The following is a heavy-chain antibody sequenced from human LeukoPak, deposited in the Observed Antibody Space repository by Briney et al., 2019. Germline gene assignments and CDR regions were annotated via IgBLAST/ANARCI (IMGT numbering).Heavy chain of an antibody. CDR2: ISGSGGST. CDR1: GITLSNYG. CDR3: AKGFERGSSALPDFDY. V-gene: IGHV3-23*01. J-gene: IGHJ4*02. D-gene: IGHD6-6*01. Sequence: GGSLRLSCAVSGITLSNYGMSWVRQAPGKGLEWVSAISGSGGSTYYADSVKGRFTISRDNSKNTLYLQMNSLRAEDTAVYYCAKGFERGSSALPDFDYWGQGTLVTVSS.